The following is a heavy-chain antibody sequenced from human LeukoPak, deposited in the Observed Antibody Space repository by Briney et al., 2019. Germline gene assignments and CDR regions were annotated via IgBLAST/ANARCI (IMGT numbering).Heavy chain of an antibody. CDR3: AREARIAVAGTFVRAPDY. CDR2: INPSGGST. V-gene: IGHV1-46*01. D-gene: IGHD6-19*01. CDR1: GYTFTSYY. J-gene: IGHJ4*02. Sequence: VSVKVSCKASGYTFTSYYMHWVRQAPGQGLEWMGIINPSGGSTSYAQKFQGRVTMTRDTSTSTVYMELSSLRSEDTAVYYCAREARIAVAGTFVRAPDYWGQGTLVTVSS.